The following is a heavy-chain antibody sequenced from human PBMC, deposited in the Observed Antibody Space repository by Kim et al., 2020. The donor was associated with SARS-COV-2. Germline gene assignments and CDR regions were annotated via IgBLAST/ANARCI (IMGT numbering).Heavy chain of an antibody. CDR2: IYYSGST. D-gene: IGHD5-18*01. J-gene: IGHJ5*02. CDR1: GGSVSSGSYY. V-gene: IGHV4-61*01. CDR3: ARVDGYSYGYLINSGFDP. Sequence: SETLSLTCTVSGGSVSSGSYYWSWIRQPPGKGLEWIGYIYYSGSTNYNPSLKSRVTISVDTSKNQFSLKLSSVTAADTAVYYCARVDGYSYGYLINSGFDPWGQGTLVTVSS.